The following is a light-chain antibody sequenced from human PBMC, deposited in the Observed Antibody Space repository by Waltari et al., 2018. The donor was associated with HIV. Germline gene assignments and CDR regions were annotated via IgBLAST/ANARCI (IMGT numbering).Light chain of an antibody. CDR3: SSYVTGGSLL. J-gene: IGLJ3*02. CDR2: NAN. CDR1: DIDIGIYDY. Sequence: QSALTQPASVSGSPGQSVTISCIGSDIDIGIYDYISWYHHPPNLAPRLVVFNANRRPSVSPFRFAGPKSGNTASLTIAGLQADDEGVYYCSSYVTGGSLLFGGGTQVTVL. V-gene: IGLV2-14*01.